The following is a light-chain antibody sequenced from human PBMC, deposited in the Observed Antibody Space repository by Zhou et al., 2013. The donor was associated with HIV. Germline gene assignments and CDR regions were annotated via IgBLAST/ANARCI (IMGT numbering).Light chain of an antibody. Sequence: EIVMTQSPATLSVSPGEGATLSCRASQSVSGRLAWYQQKPGQAPRLLIYGAYTRATGIPARFTGSGSGTDFTLSISGLEPEDFAVYFCQQYGSSTSFGGGTKVEIK. CDR2: GAY. CDR3: QQYGSSTS. J-gene: IGKJ4*01. CDR1: QSVSGR. V-gene: IGKV3-20*01.